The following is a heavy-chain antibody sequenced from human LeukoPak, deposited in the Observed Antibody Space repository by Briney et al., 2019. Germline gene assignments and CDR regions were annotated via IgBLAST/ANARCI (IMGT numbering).Heavy chain of an antibody. J-gene: IGHJ4*02. CDR1: GYTFTGYY. V-gene: IGHV1-2*02. CDR3: GRDFRDSLDY. CDR2: INPDSGGT. Sequence: VASVKVSCKASGYTFTGYYMHWVRQAPGQGLEWMGWINPDSGGTNFAQKFQGRVTMTRDTSISTAYMELSRLRSDDTAVYYCGRDFRDSLDYWGQGTLVTVSS.